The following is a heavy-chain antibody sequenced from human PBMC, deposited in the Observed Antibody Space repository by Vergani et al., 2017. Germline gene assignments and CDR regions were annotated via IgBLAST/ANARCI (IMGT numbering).Heavy chain of an antibody. CDR1: GFTSAGYA. J-gene: IGHJ5*02. D-gene: IGHD6-6*01. V-gene: IGHV3-9*02. CDR2: ISWNSNSI. Sequence: EVKLEESGGGLVLPGRSLRLSCVASGFTSAGYAMHWVRQAPGKGLEWVSGISWNSNSIGYADSVKGHFTISRDNAKNSLYLQMNSLRAEDTALYYCAKDLGTSSGGGWFDPWGQGTLVTVSS. CDR3: AKDLGTSSGGGWFDP.